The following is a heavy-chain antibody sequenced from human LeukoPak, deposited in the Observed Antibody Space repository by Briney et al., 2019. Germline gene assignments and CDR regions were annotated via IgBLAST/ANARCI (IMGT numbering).Heavy chain of an antibody. D-gene: IGHD3-9*01. J-gene: IGHJ4*02. V-gene: IGHV1-2*06. CDR2: INPNSGGT. Sequence: GASVKVSCKASGYTFTGCYMHWVRQAPGQGLEWMGRINPNSGGTNYAQTFQGRVTMTRDTSISTAYMELSRLRSDGTAVYYCARDILTGFDDYWGQGTLVTASS. CDR1: GYTFTGCY. CDR3: ARDILTGFDDY.